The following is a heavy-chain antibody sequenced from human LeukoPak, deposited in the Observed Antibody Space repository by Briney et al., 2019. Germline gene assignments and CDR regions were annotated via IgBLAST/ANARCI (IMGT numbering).Heavy chain of an antibody. CDR3: ARDIVVVPAAIPRSWFDP. CDR2: IIPNFGSA. Sequence: GASVKVSCKASGGTFSSYAISWVRQAPGQGLAWMGVIIPNFGSANYAQEFQGRVTITADEATSTAYMELSSLRSEDTAVYYCARDIVVVPAAIPRSWFDPWGQGTLVTVSS. CDR1: GGTFSSYA. D-gene: IGHD2-2*01. V-gene: IGHV1-69*13. J-gene: IGHJ5*02.